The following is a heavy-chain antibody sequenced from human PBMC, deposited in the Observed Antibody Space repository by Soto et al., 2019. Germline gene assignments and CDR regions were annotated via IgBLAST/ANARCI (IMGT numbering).Heavy chain of an antibody. D-gene: IGHD5-18*01. CDR1: GFSLTTHEVG. Sequence: QITLKESGPTLVKPTQTLTLTCTVSGFSLTTHEVGVGCIRQPPGKALEWLAFISWNDERRYSPSLKRRLTITKDTSKNQVVLTMANVDPADTGTYFCAHRPPKYSTAWLACDFWGQGTTVAVSS. V-gene: IGHV2-5*01. CDR2: ISWNDER. J-gene: IGHJ3*01. CDR3: AHRPPKYSTAWLACDF.